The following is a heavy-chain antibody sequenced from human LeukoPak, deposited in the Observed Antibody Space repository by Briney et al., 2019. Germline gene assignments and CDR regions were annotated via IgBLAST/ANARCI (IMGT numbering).Heavy chain of an antibody. CDR1: GFTFSSYA. V-gene: IGHV3-23*01. D-gene: IGHD3-10*01. CDR2: VSGSGSST. Sequence: PGGSLRLSCAASGFTFSSYAMSWVRQAPGKGLEWVSSVSGSGSSTYYADSVKGRFTISRDNSKNTLYLQMNSLRAGDTAVYYCAKDQRGYGRIIDYWGQGTLVTISS. CDR3: AKDQRGYGRIIDY. J-gene: IGHJ4*02.